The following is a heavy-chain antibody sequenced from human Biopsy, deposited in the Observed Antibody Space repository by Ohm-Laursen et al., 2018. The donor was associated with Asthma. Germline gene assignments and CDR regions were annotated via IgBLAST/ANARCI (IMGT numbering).Heavy chain of an antibody. V-gene: IGHV1-69*13. D-gene: IGHD5-12*01. CDR1: GDSFSNYA. CDR3: ARGYSGSDRIVYYYAGLEV. J-gene: IGHJ6*02. Sequence: SVKVSCKASGDSFSNYAISWVRQAPGQGLERMGGLIPVLGTPDHAQMFEGRVTITADESTSTAYMELSSLSSEDTAVYYCARGYSGSDRIVYYYAGLEVWGQGTTVTVSS. CDR2: LIPVLGTP.